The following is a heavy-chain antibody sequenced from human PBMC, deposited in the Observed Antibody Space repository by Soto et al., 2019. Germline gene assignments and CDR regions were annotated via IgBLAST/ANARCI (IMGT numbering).Heavy chain of an antibody. V-gene: IGHV3-48*02. Sequence: PGGSLRLSCSAFGFTFSSYNMNWVRQAPGKGLEWVSYISSSSGTIYYADSVKGRFTISRDNAKNSLYLQMNSLRDKDTAVYYYARPRGYSYVLPDYWGQGTLVTVSS. CDR1: GFTFSSYN. CDR2: ISSSSGTI. D-gene: IGHD5-18*01. CDR3: ARPRGYSYVLPDY. J-gene: IGHJ4*02.